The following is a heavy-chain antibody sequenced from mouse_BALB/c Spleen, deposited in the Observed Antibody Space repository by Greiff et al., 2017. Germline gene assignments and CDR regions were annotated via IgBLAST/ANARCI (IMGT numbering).Heavy chain of an antibody. D-gene: IGHD1-1*01. V-gene: IGHV2-2*02. CDR3: ARTTFYYAMDY. CDR1: GFSLTSYG. Sequence: QVQLQQSGPGLVQPSQSLSITCTVSGFSLTSYGVHWVRQSPGKGLEWLGVIWSAGSTDYNAAFISRLSISKDNSKSQVFFKMNSLQANDTAIYYCARTTFYYAMDYWGQGTSVTVSS. J-gene: IGHJ4*01. CDR2: IWSAGST.